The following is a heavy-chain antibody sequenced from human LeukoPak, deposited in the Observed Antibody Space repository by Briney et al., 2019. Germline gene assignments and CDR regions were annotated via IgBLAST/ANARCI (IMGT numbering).Heavy chain of an antibody. Sequence: PGGSLRLSCAASGFTFRSYAMSWVRQAPEKGLEWVSAITGDGAKTYYADSVKGRFTISRDNSNNTLYLQMNRLRVEDTAVYFCAKDPEGSSTWYYWYFDPWGRGTLVTVSS. V-gene: IGHV3-23*01. D-gene: IGHD6-13*01. CDR1: GFTFRSYA. J-gene: IGHJ2*01. CDR3: AKDPEGSSTWYYWYFDP. CDR2: ITGDGAKT.